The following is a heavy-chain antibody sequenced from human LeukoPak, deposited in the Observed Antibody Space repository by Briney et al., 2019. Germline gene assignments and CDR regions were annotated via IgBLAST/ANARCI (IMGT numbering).Heavy chain of an antibody. CDR2: ISYDGSNK. V-gene: IGHV3-30*03. D-gene: IGHD6-19*01. Sequence: AGGSLRLSCAASGFTFSSYGMHWVRQAPGKGLEWVAVISYDGSNKYYTDSVKGRFTISRDNSKNTLYLQMNSLRAEDTAVYYCVRSGYSNGWYRNWGQGTLVIVTS. CDR3: VRSGYSNGWYRN. CDR1: GFTFSSYG. J-gene: IGHJ4*02.